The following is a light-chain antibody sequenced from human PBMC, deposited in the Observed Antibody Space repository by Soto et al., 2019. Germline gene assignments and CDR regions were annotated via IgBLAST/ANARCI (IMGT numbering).Light chain of an antibody. CDR3: QSYDSSLSGYV. CDR2: GNF. V-gene: IGLV1-40*01. J-gene: IGLJ1*01. Sequence: QSVLAQPPSMSEAPGQRVIISCTGTSSNIGAGFDVHWYQQLPGTAPKLLISGNFNRPSGVPDRFSGSKSGTSASLAITGLQAEDEADYYCQSYDSSLSGYVFGTGTKVTVL. CDR1: SSNIGAGFD.